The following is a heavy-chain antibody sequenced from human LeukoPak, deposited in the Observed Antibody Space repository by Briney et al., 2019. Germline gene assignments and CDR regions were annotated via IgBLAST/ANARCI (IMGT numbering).Heavy chain of an antibody. D-gene: IGHD6-19*01. CDR3: VRTPSGGWYFPFDY. V-gene: IGHV3-30*02. CDR1: GLTFSSYG. CDR2: IRYDESNK. Sequence: GGSLRLSCAASGLTFSSYGMHWVRQAPGKGPEWVAFIRYDESNKYYADSVKGRFTISRDNSKNTLYLQMNSLRAEDTAVYYCVRTPSGGWYFPFDYWGQGTLVTVSS. J-gene: IGHJ4*02.